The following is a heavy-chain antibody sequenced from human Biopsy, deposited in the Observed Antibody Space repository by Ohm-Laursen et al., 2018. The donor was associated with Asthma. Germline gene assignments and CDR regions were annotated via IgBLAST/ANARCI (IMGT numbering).Heavy chain of an antibody. CDR2: INPNSGGT. V-gene: IGHV1-2*06. J-gene: IGHJ4*02. CDR3: ARSFVLGIPDY. Sequence: SVKVSCKASGYTFINYAIHWVRQAPGQGLEWMGRINPNSGGTNYAQKFQGRVTMTRDTSISTAYMELSRLRSDDTAVYYCARSFVLGIPDYWGQGTLVTVSS. CDR1: GYTFINYA. D-gene: IGHD2-21*01.